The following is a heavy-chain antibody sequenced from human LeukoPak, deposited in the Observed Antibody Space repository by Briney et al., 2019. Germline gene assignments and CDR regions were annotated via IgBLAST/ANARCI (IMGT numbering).Heavy chain of an antibody. J-gene: IGHJ4*02. D-gene: IGHD1-26*01. V-gene: IGHV3-30*18. CDR1: GFTFSSYG. CDR3: AKDMVGATL. CDR2: ISYDGSNK. Sequence: PGGSLGLSCAASGFTFSSYGMHWVRQSPGKGLEWVAVISYDGSNKYYADSVKGRFTISRDNSKNTLYLQMNSLRAEDTAVYYCAKDMVGATLWGQGTLVTVSS.